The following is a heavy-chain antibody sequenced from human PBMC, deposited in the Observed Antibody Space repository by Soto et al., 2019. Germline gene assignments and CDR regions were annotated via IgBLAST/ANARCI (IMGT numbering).Heavy chain of an antibody. CDR3: ARELGTLSYGDYGTYYYLDY. CDR1: GGSISSSSYY. Sequence: SETLSLTCTVSGGSISSSSYYWGWIRQPPGKGLEWIGSIYYSGSTYYNPSLKSRVTISVDTSKNQFSLKLSSVTAADTAVYYCARELGTLSYGDYGTYYYLDYWGQGTLVTVSS. CDR2: IYYSGST. V-gene: IGHV4-39*02. D-gene: IGHD4-17*01. J-gene: IGHJ4*02.